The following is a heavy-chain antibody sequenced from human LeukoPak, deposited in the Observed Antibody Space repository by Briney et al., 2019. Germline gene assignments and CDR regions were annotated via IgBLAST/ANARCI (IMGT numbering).Heavy chain of an antibody. CDR3: ARGRGKLVPAAILNWFDP. D-gene: IGHD2-2*01. CDR1: GYTFTSYD. J-gene: IGHJ5*02. Sequence: GASVKVSCKASGYTFTSYDINWVRQATGQGLEWMGWMNPNSGNTGYAQKFQGRVTITRNTSISTAYMELSSLRSEDTAVYYCARGRGKLVPAAILNWFDPWGQGTLVTVSS. CDR2: MNPNSGNT. V-gene: IGHV1-8*03.